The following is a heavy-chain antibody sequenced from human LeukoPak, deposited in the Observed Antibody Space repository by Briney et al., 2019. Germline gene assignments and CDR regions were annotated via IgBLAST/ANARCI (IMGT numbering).Heavy chain of an antibody. V-gene: IGHV4-59*08. CDR2: IYYSGST. D-gene: IGHD6-13*01. CDR1: GGSISSYY. J-gene: IGHJ4*02. CDR3: ARRGIAAAGGDFDY. Sequence: SETLSLTCTVSGGSISSYYWSWIRQPPGKGLEWIGYIYYSGSTNYNPSLKSRVTISVDTSRNQFSLKLSSVTAADTAVYYCARRGIAAAGGDFDYWGQGTLVTVSS.